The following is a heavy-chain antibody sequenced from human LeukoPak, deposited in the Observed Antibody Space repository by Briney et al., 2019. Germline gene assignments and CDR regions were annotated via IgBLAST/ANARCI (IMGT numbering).Heavy chain of an antibody. CDR3: AKDFAAAGTGGGY. Sequence: PGGSLRLSCAASGFTFDDYAMHWVRQAPGKGLEWVSGISWNSGSIGYADSVKGRFTISRDNAKNSLYLQMNSLRAEDTAVYYCAKDFAAAGTGGGYWGQGTLVTVSS. CDR1: GFTFDDYA. V-gene: IGHV3-9*01. J-gene: IGHJ4*02. CDR2: ISWNSGSI. D-gene: IGHD6-13*01.